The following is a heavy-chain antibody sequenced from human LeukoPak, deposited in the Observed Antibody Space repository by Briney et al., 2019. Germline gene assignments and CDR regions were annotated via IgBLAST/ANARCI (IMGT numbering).Heavy chain of an antibody. J-gene: IGHJ3*02. CDR3: ARAKDNYRGNDAFDI. V-gene: IGHV4-4*07. CDR2: IYTSGST. D-gene: IGHD4/OR15-4a*01. CDR1: GGSISTYY. Sequence: SETLSLTCTVSGGSISTYYWSWIRQPAGKGLEWIGRIYTSGSTNYNPSLKSRVTMSVDTSKKQFSLKVTSVTAADTAVYYCARAKDNYRGNDAFDIWGQGIMVTVSS.